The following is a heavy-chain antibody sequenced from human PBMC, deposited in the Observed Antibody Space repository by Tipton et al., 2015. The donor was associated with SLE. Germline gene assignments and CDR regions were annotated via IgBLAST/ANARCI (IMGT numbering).Heavy chain of an antibody. Sequence: TLSLTCTVSGGSISSYYWSWIRQPPGKGLEWIGYVYHSGSTNNNPSLKSRVIISLDTSKNQFSLKLSSVTAADTAVYYCATQIKDYGGNSGWYFDLWGRGTLVTVSS. CDR1: GGSISSYY. CDR2: VYHSGST. J-gene: IGHJ2*01. CDR3: ATQIKDYGGNSGWYFDL. D-gene: IGHD4-23*01. V-gene: IGHV4-59*01.